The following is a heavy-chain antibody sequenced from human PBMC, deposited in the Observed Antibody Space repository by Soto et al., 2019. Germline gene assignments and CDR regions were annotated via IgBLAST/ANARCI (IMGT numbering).Heavy chain of an antibody. J-gene: IGHJ3*02. D-gene: IGHD3-22*01. V-gene: IGHV4-31*03. Sequence: SETLSLTCTVSGGSISSGGYYWSWIRQHPGKGLEWIGYIYYSGSTYYNPSLKSRVTISVDTSKNQFSLKLSSVTAADTAVYYCARGDVYYYDSSGYGYDAFDIWGQGTMVTVSS. CDR2: IYYSGST. CDR1: GGSISSGGYY. CDR3: ARGDVYYYDSSGYGYDAFDI.